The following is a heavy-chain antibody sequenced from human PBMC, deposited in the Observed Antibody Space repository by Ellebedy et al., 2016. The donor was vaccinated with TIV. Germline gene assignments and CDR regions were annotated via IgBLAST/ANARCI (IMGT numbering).Heavy chain of an antibody. D-gene: IGHD4-17*01. J-gene: IGHJ4*01. Sequence: MPSETLSLTCTVSGGSISPNYWSWFRQPPGKGLEWIAYIYYRGFTNSNPSLKTRVTISVDMSKNQFSLKLNSVTAADTAVYYCARHRGYGDSLDYWGHGTLVTVSS. CDR2: IYYRGFT. CDR1: GGSISPNY. V-gene: IGHV4-59*08. CDR3: ARHRGYGDSLDY.